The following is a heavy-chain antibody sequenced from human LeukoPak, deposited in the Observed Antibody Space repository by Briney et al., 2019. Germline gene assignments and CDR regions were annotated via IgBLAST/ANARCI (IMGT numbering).Heavy chain of an antibody. CDR3: ARDGRGAVTTFSDY. CDR1: GFTFSSYS. D-gene: IGHD4-11*01. CDR2: ISSSSSYI. J-gene: IGHJ4*02. Sequence: GGSLRLSCAASGFTFSSYSMNWVRQAPGKGLEWVSSISSSSSYIYYADSAKGRFTISRDNAKNSLYLQMNSLRAEDTAVYYCARDGRGAVTTFSDYWGQGTLVTVSS. V-gene: IGHV3-21*01.